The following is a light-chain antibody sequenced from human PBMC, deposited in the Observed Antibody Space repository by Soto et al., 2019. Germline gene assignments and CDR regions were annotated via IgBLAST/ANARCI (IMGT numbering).Light chain of an antibody. J-gene: IGKJ1*01. V-gene: IGKV3-11*01. CDR1: QSVSSY. CDR2: DAS. Sequence: EIALTQSPATLSLSPGERATLSCRASQSVSSYLAWYQQKPGQAPRLLIYDASNRATGIPARFSGSGSGTDFTPTISSLEPQDFAVYYCQQRSNWPSWTFGQGTKVDIK. CDR3: QQRSNWPSWT.